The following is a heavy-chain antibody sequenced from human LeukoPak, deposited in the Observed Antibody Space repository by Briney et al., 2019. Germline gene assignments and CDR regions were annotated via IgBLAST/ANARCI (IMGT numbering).Heavy chain of an antibody. CDR1: GYTFTSYG. CDR3: VRQSTGSYYSPIDY. D-gene: IGHD1-26*01. J-gene: IGHJ4*02. V-gene: IGHV1-18*01. CDR2: VSTYNGNT. Sequence: ASVKVSCKASGYTFTSYGISWVRQAPGQGLEWMGWVSTYNGNTKYAQNLQGRVTTTTDTSTSTAYMELRSLRSDDTAMYYCVRQSTGSYYSPIDYWGQGTLVTVSS.